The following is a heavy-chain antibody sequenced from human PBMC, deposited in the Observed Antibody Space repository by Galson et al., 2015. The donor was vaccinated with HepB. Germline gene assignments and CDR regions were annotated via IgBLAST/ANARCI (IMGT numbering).Heavy chain of an antibody. CDR2: IIPILGIA. CDR3: ARAYRGSIRGSGSSYGMDV. CDR1: GGTFSSYT. D-gene: IGHD3-10*01. J-gene: IGHJ6*02. Sequence: SVKVSCKASGGTFSSYTISWVRQAPGQGLEWMGRIIPILGIANYAQKFQGRVTITADKSTSTAYMELSSLRSEDTAVYYCARAYRGSIRGSGSSYGMDVWGQGTTVTVSS. V-gene: IGHV1-69*02.